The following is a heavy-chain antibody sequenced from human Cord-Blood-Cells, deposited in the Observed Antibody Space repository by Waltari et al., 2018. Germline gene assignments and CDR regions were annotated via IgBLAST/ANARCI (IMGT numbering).Heavy chain of an antibody. V-gene: IGHV3-30*04. CDR1: GFTFSSYA. J-gene: IGHJ4*02. CDR2: ISYDGSNK. CDR3: VVGLKAAGKDY. Sequence: QVQLVESGGGVVQPGRSLRLSCAASGFTFSSYAMHGVRQAPGKGLEWVAVISYDGSNKYYADSVKGRFTISRDNSKNTLYLQMNSLRAEDTAVYYCVVGLKAAGKDYWGQGTLVTVSS. D-gene: IGHD6-13*01.